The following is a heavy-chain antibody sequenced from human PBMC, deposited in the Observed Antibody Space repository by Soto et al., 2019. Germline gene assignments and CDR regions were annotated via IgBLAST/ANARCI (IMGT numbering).Heavy chain of an antibody. CDR1: GYTFTSYA. J-gene: IGHJ4*02. V-gene: IGHV1-3*01. CDR2: INAGNGNT. D-gene: IGHD2-21*01. Sequence: ASVKVYCKASGYTFTSYARHWVRQAPGQRLEWMGWINAGNGNTKYSQKFQGRVTITRDTSASTAYMELSSLRSEDTAVDYCTSAQSLVASLDYWGQGTLDTVSP. CDR3: TSAQSLVASLDY.